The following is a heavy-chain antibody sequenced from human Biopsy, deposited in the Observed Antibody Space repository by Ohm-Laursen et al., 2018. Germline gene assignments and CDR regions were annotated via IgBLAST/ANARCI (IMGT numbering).Heavy chain of an antibody. CDR3: ATKLTGYFHH. D-gene: IGHD3-9*01. Sequence: SVKVPCKAPEGTFSNYGVNWVRQAPGQGLEWLGGNIPILGTGNYAHQFQDRVTVVADTSTSTATMELRSLRSDDTAVYYCATKLTGYFHHWGQGTLVIVSS. CDR1: EGTFSNYG. V-gene: IGHV1-69*06. CDR2: NIPILGTG. J-gene: IGHJ1*01.